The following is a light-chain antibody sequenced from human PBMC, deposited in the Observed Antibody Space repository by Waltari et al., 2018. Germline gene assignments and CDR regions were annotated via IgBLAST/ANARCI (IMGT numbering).Light chain of an antibody. CDR3: QQYESLIS. V-gene: IGKV1-33*01. Sequence: EIQMNQSTSSLSASVGDRGTITCQASPDISRRLNWYHQKPGKAPKLMIYDASHLDIVVPSRFSGSGSGTDFSLTISSLEPEDIATYFCQQYESLISFGQGTRLELK. CDR2: DAS. J-gene: IGKJ5*01. CDR1: PDISRR.